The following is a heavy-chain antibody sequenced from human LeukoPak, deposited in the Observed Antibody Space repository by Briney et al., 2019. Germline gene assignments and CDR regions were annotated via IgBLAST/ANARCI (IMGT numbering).Heavy chain of an antibody. D-gene: IGHD6-13*01. CDR2: ISGSGGST. V-gene: IGHV3-23*01. Sequence: GRSPRLSCAASGFTFSSYAMSWVRQAPGKGLEWVSAISGSGGSTYYADSVKGRFTISRDNSKNTLYLQMNSLRAEDTAVYYCAKVRRAAAGVFDYWGQGTLVTVSS. CDR3: AKVRRAAAGVFDY. CDR1: GFTFSSYA. J-gene: IGHJ4*02.